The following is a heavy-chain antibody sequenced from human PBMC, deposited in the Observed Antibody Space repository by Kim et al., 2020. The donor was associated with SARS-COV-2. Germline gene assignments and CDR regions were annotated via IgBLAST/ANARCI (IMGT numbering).Heavy chain of an antibody. Sequence: GGSLRLSCAASGFTFSSSAMSWVRQAPGKGLEWVSSINDSGGSTYYADSVKGRFTISRDNSKNALYLQMNSLKAEDTAVYYCTKGAGYSTSWYQRGQFDQWGRRTLVTVSS. V-gene: IGHV3-23*01. CDR1: GFTFSSSA. CDR3: TKGAGYSTSWYQRGQFDQ. J-gene: IGHJ4*02. CDR2: INDSGGST. D-gene: IGHD6-13*01.